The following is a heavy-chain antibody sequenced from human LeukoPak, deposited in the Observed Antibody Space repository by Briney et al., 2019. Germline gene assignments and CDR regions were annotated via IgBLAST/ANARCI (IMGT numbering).Heavy chain of an antibody. CDR1: GYTVTSYY. J-gene: IGHJ4*02. CDR3: ARGHLLTGAWTSNAKYYFDY. CDR2: LNPSGGSS. Sequence: GASVKVSCKASGYTVTSYYMHWVRQAPGQGLEWMAILNPSGGSSNYAQKFQGRATLTRATSTGTVYMELSSLRSEDTAVYYCARGHLLTGAWTSNAKYYFDYWGQGTLVTVSS. D-gene: IGHD1-20*01. V-gene: IGHV1-46*01.